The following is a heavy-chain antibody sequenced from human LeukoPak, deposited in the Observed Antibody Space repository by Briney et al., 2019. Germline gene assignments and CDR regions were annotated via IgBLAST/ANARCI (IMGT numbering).Heavy chain of an antibody. CDR1: GFTFSNYG. CDR2: ITGSGGST. D-gene: IGHD3-3*01. Sequence: GGSLRLSCAASGFTFSNYGLSWVRQAPGKGLEWVSGITGSGGSTYYADSVKGRFTISGDNSKNTLYLQMNSLRAEDTAIYYCARDERLLSFLKWGQGTLVTVSS. J-gene: IGHJ4*02. CDR3: ARDERLLSFLK. V-gene: IGHV3-23*01.